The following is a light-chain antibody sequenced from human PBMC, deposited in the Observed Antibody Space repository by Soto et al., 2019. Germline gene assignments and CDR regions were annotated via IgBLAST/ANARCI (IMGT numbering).Light chain of an antibody. CDR1: QGISNR. CDR2: QAS. Sequence: DVQMTQSPSTLSASVGDRVTITCRASQGISNRLAWYQQKPGKAPKLLIYQASSLKSGVPSRFRGSGSGTEFTLTITSLQPDDFATYYCQQYNSHWTFGQGTKVEIK. J-gene: IGKJ1*01. V-gene: IGKV1-5*03. CDR3: QQYNSHWT.